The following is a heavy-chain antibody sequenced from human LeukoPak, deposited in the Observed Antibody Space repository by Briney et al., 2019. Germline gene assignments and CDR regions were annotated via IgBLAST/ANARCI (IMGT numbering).Heavy chain of an antibody. D-gene: IGHD2-15*01. CDR3: ARDDPLLLGCSGGSCYQSDAFDI. J-gene: IGHJ3*02. CDR1: GGSISSGSYY. Sequence: PSQTLSLTCTVSGGSISSGSYYWSWIRQPAGKGLEWIGRIYTSGSTNYNPSLKSRVTISVDTSKNQFSLKLSSVTAADTAVYYCARDDPLLLGCSGGSCYQSDAFDIWGQGTMVTVSS. V-gene: IGHV4-61*02. CDR2: IYTSGST.